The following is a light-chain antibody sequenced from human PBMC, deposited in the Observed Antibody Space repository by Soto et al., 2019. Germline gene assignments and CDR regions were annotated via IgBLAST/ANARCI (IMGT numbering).Light chain of an antibody. CDR3: QHYYAWPRT. J-gene: IGKJ1*01. CDR1: QSVSNH. V-gene: IGKV3-15*01. Sequence: EVVLTQSPATLSVSPGEGATLSCRASQSVSNHLAWYQQRPGQAPRLLIYGASTRATGIPARFSGSGSGTEFTLTISRLQSEDFARYYCQHYYAWPRTFGQGTKVEIK. CDR2: GAS.